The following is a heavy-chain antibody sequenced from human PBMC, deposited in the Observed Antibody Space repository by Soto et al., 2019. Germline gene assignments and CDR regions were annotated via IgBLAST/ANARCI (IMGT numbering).Heavy chain of an antibody. Sequence: QVQLQESGPGLVKPSQTLSLTCTVSGGSISSGGYYWSWIRQHPGKGLEWIGYIYYSGSTYYNPSPKSXVXXXVXXSKNQFSLKLSSVTAADTAVYYCARGVTMVRGVIHTPYFDYWGQGTLVTVSS. CDR2: IYYSGST. V-gene: IGHV4-31*03. D-gene: IGHD3-10*01. CDR3: ARGVTMVRGVIHTPYFDY. J-gene: IGHJ4*02. CDR1: GGSISSGGYY.